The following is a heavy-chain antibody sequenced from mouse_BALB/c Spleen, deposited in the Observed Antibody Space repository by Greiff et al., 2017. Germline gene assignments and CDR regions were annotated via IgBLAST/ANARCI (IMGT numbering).Heavy chain of an antibody. CDR3: ARDITDY. V-gene: IGHV7-3*02. CDR1: GFTFTDYY. Sequence: EVHLVESGGGLVQPGGSLRLSCATSGFTFTDYYMSWVRQPPGKALEWLGFIRNKANGYTTEYSASVKGRFTISRDNSQSILYLQMNTLRAEDSATYYCARDITDYWGQGTSVTVSS. CDR2: IRNKANGYTT. J-gene: IGHJ4*01.